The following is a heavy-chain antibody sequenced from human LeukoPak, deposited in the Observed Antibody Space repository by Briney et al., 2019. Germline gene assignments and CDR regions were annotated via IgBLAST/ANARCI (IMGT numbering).Heavy chain of an antibody. Sequence: ASVKVSCKASGYTFTSYGISWVRQAPGQGLEWMGWISAYNGNTNYAQKLQGRVTMTTDTSTSTAYMELRSLRSDDTAVYYCARDGTYYYGSGSYFPIDYWGQGTLVTVSS. J-gene: IGHJ4*02. CDR1: GYTFTSYG. D-gene: IGHD3-10*01. CDR2: ISAYNGNT. V-gene: IGHV1-18*01. CDR3: ARDGTYYYGSGSYFPIDY.